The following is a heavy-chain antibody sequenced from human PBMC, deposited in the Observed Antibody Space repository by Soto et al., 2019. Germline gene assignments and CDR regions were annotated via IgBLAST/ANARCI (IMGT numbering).Heavy chain of an antibody. Sequence: GGSLRLSCAASGFTFSSYGMHWVRQAPGKGLEWVAVIWYDGSNKYYADSVKGRFTISRDNSKNTLYLQMNSLRAEDTAVYYCARGRGYYYYYGMDVWGQGTTVTVSS. CDR3: ARGRGYYYYYGMDV. J-gene: IGHJ6*02. D-gene: IGHD3-10*01. V-gene: IGHV3-33*01. CDR2: IWYDGSNK. CDR1: GFTFSSYG.